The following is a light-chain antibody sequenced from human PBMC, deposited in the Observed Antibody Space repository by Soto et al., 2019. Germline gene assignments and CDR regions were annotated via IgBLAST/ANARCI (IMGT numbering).Light chain of an antibody. CDR2: KNN. CDR1: ISNIGSNY. Sequence: QPVLTQPPSASGTPGQRVTISCSGSISNIGSNYVYWYQQLPGTAPKLLIYKNNERPSGVPDRFSGSKSGTSASLAISGLRSEDEADYYCAAWDDSLSGPVFGTGTKLTVL. V-gene: IGLV1-47*01. CDR3: AAWDDSLSGPV. J-gene: IGLJ1*01.